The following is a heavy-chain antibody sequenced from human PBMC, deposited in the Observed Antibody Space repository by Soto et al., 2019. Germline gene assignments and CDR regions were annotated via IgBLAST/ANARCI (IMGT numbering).Heavy chain of an antibody. J-gene: IGHJ4*02. D-gene: IGHD3-10*01. CDR1: GGSISSSGYY. V-gene: IGHV4-31*03. CDR2: IYYTGST. CDR3: ARVTGATRAEF. Sequence: QVQLQESGPGLVKPLQTLSLTCTVSGGSISSSGYYWTWIRQHPGKGLEWIGYIYYTGSTYYNPSLKSRLSISVDPSKNQFSLELISATAADTAVYYCARVTGATRAEFWGLGTLVTVSS.